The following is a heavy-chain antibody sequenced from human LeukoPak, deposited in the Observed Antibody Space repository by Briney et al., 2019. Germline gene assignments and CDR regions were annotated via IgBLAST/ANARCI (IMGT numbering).Heavy chain of an antibody. Sequence: SETLSLTCTVSGGSISSYYWSWIRQPAGKGLEWIGRIYTGGSTNYNPSLKSRVTMSVDTSKNQFSLKLSSVTAADMAVYYCASSRYSNYGLDYWGQGTLVTVSS. V-gene: IGHV4-4*07. D-gene: IGHD4-11*01. CDR1: GGSISSYY. CDR2: IYTGGST. CDR3: ASSRYSNYGLDY. J-gene: IGHJ4*02.